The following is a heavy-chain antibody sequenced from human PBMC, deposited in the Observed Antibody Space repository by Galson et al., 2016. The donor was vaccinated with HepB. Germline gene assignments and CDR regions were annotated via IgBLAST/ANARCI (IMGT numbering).Heavy chain of an antibody. J-gene: IGHJ6*02. Sequence: SVTVSCKASGYTFTTYAMYWVRQAPGQRLEWMGWINAANGDTKYSQKLQGRGTITWDTSANTAHMELSSLRSEDTAVYYCARGHIGATVDYYYYGLDVWGQGTTVTVSS. CDR3: ARGHIGATVDYYYYGLDV. CDR2: INAANGDT. V-gene: IGHV1-3*01. CDR1: GYTFTTYA. D-gene: IGHD5-12*01.